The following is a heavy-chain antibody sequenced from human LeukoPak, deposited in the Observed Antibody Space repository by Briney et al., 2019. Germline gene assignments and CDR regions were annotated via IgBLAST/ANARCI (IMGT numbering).Heavy chain of an antibody. D-gene: IGHD5-12*01. J-gene: IGHJ4*02. CDR1: TLTFSIYG. CDR3: ARDRTAYSYGTLFDY. V-gene: IGHV3-30*02. CDR2: IQYDGTNK. Sequence: GGSLRLSCASTLTFSIYGMLWVRQAPGKGLEWVAFIQYDGTNKYYADSVKGRFTISRDNSGNTLYLQMNSLRAEDTAVYYCARDRTAYSYGTLFDYWGQGTLVTVSS.